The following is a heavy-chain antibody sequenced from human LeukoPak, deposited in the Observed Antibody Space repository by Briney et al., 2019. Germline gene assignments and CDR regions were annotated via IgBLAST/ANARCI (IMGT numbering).Heavy chain of an antibody. D-gene: IGHD1-20*01. CDR2: INTDGTTT. V-gene: IGHV3-74*01. CDR3: ASSNWYALDS. Sequence: GGSLRLSCAASGFTFSGYWMFWVPQAPGKGLVWVSRINTDGTTTTYADSVKGRFSISRDNAKNTLYLQMNSLRAEDTAVYYCASSNWYALDSWGQGTLVTVSS. CDR1: GFTFSGYW. J-gene: IGHJ4*02.